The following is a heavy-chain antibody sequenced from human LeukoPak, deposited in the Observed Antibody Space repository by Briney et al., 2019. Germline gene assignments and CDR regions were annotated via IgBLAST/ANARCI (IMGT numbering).Heavy chain of an antibody. CDR2: IYPGDSDT. V-gene: IGHV5-51*01. D-gene: IGHD6-13*01. CDR1: GYRFTSYW. Sequence: GESLKISCKGSGYRFTSYWIGWVRPMPGKGLEWMGIIYPGDSDTRYSPTFQGQVTISADKSITTAYLQWSSLKASDTAMYYCARQVAAAFDYWGQGTLVTVSS. J-gene: IGHJ4*02. CDR3: ARQVAAAFDY.